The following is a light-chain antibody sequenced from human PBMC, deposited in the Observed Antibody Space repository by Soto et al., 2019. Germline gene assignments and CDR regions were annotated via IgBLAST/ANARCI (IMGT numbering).Light chain of an antibody. CDR1: QGINTF. CDR2: GAS. V-gene: IGKV1-9*01. J-gene: IGKJ2*01. Sequence: IQLTQSPSSLSASVGDRVTITCRASQGINTFLAWYQQRPGKAPQLLVYGASTLQSGVPSRFSDSGSVTDFTLTISSLQPEDFATYYWLQLTNFRFTFGQGTKLDIK. CDR3: LQLTNFRFT.